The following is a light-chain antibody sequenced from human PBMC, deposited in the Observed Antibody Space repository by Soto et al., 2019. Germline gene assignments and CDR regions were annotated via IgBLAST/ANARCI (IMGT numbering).Light chain of an antibody. J-gene: IGLJ3*02. Sequence: QSVLTQPASVSGSPGQSITISCTGTSSDVGGYNYVSWYQQHPGKAPKLMIYEVSNRPSGASNRFSGSKSGNTASLTISGLQAEDEADYYCSSYTRYRVLVFGGGTKVTVL. CDR2: EVS. CDR3: SSYTRYRVLV. CDR1: SSDVGGYNY. V-gene: IGLV2-14*01.